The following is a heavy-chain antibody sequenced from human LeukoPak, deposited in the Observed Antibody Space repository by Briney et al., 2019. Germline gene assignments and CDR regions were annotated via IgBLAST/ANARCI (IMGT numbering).Heavy chain of an antibody. CDR1: GFTFSSYS. CDR3: ARVPYDSSGYLGKKYYFDY. CDR2: ISSSSGYI. J-gene: IGHJ4*02. V-gene: IGHV3-21*01. Sequence: GGSLRLSCAASGFTFSSYSMNWVSQAPGKGLEWVSSISSSSGYIYYADSVKGRFTISRDNAKNSLFLQMNSLRAEDTAVYYCARVPYDSSGYLGKKYYFDYWGQGTLVTVSS. D-gene: IGHD3-22*01.